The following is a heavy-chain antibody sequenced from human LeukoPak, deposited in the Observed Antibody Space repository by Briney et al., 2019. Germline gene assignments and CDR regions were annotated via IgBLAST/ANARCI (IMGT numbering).Heavy chain of an antibody. Sequence: SETLSLTCTVSGGSISSSSFFWGWIRQPPGKGLEWIGYIYTSGSTNYNPSLKSRVTISVDTSKNQFSLKLSSVTAADTAVYYCARLRDFWSGYHFDYWGQGTLVTVSS. D-gene: IGHD3-3*01. J-gene: IGHJ4*02. CDR1: GGSISSSSFF. CDR3: ARLRDFWSGYHFDY. CDR2: IYTSGST. V-gene: IGHV4-61*05.